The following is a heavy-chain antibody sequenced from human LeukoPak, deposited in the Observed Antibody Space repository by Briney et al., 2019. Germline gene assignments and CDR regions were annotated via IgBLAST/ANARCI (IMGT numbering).Heavy chain of an antibody. CDR1: GFTFSRYW. CDR3: GSGGDYFDY. CDR2: INSDGSTT. D-gene: IGHD3-3*01. V-gene: IGHV3-74*01. J-gene: IGHJ4*02. Sequence: PGGSLRLSCATSGFTFSRYWMHWVRQAPGKGLVWVSRINSDGSTTNYADSVKGRFAISRENAKTTVYLQMNSLRAEDTAVYYCGSGGDYFDYWGQGTLVTVSS.